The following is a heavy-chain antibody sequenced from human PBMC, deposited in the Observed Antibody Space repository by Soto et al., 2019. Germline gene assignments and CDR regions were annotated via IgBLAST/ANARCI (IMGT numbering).Heavy chain of an antibody. Sequence: SETLSLTCTVSGVSISSYYWSWIRQPPGKGLEWIGYIYHSGSTNYNPSLKSRVTISVDRSKNQFSLKLSSVTAADTAVYYCAGGPGVARNYWGQGTLVTVS. CDR2: IYHSGST. V-gene: IGHV4-59*12. CDR1: GVSISSYY. J-gene: IGHJ4*02. CDR3: AGGPGVARNY. D-gene: IGHD5-12*01.